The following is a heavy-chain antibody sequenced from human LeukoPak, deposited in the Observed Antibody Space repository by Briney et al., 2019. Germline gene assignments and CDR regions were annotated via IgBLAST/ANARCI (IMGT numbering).Heavy chain of an antibody. CDR1: GGSISSSSYY. D-gene: IGHD1-26*01. CDR2: IYYSGST. J-gene: IGHJ3*02. Sequence: SETLSLTCTVSGGSISSSSYYWGWIRQPPGKGLEWIGSIYYSGSTYYNPSLKSRVTISVDTSKNQFSLKLSSVTAADTAVYYCARHVSGEWEPPFGAFDIWGQGTMVTVSS. CDR3: ARHVSGEWEPPFGAFDI. V-gene: IGHV4-39*01.